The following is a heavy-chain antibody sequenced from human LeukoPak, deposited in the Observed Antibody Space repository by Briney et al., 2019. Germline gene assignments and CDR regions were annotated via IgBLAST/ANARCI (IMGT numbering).Heavy chain of an antibody. J-gene: IGHJ4*02. D-gene: IGHD5-24*01. Sequence: PGGSLRLSCAASGFTFSSSWMSWVRQAPGKGLEWVANIKQDGSEKYYVDSVKGRFTISRDNAKNSLYLQMNSLRAEDTAVYYCTRTTGNRDGYNFDYWGQGTLVTVSS. CDR1: GFTFSSSW. V-gene: IGHV3-7*05. CDR2: IKQDGSEK. CDR3: TRTTGNRDGYNFDY.